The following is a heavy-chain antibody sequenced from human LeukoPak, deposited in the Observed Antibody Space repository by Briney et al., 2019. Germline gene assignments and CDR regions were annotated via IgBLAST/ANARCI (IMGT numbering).Heavy chain of an antibody. J-gene: IGHJ4*02. CDR1: GGSISSYY. D-gene: IGHD2-15*01. CDR2: IYYTGST. CDR3: ARGSCSGGSCYWGYFDY. V-gene: IGHV4-59*08. Sequence: PSGTLSLTCTVSGGSISSYYWSWIRQPPGKGLEWIGYIYYTGSTNYNPSLKSRVTISLDTSKNQFSLKLSSVAAADTAVYYCARGSCSGGSCYWGYFDYWGQGSLVTVSS.